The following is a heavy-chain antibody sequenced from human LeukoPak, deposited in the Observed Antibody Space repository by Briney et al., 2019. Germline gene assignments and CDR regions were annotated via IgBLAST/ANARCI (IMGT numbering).Heavy chain of an antibody. D-gene: IGHD1-26*01. CDR3: ARAPGIQWELLMDAFDI. CDR2: ISYDGSNK. CDR1: GFTFSSYA. Sequence: GGSLRLSCAASGFTFSSYAMHWVRQAPGKGLEWVAVISYDGSNKYYADSVKGRFTISRDNSKNTLYLQMNSLRAEDTAVYYCARAPGIQWELLMDAFDIWGQGTMVTVSS. J-gene: IGHJ3*02. V-gene: IGHV3-30-3*01.